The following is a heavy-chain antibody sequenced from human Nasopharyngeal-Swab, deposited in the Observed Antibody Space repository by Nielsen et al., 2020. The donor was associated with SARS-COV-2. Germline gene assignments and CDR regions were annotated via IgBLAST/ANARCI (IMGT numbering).Heavy chain of an antibody. CDR3: PREGAFLSTSGAHMDV. J-gene: IGHJ6*03. D-gene: IGHD2-2*01. Sequence: SETLCLTCTVSGGSISSGGYYWSCIRQHPGMGLEWVGYIYYSGSTYYNPSLKSRVTISVDTSKNQFSLKLSSVTAADTAVYYCPREGAFLSTSGAHMDVWGKGTTVTVSS. CDR2: IYYSGST. V-gene: IGHV4-31*03. CDR1: GGSISSGGYY.